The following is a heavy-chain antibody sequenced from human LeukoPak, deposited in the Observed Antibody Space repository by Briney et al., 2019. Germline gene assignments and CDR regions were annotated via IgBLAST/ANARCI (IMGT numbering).Heavy chain of an antibody. J-gene: IGHJ5*01. D-gene: IGHD3-22*01. V-gene: IGHV1-18*01. CDR2: IGSYGGDT. Sequence: GASVEVSCKATSRISWVRQAPGQGLEWMGWIGSYGGDTYYAQKFQGRVTVTTGTSTSTVYMELRSLRSDDTAVYYCARDLWNFYDDSGYYRDFDSWGQGTLVTVSS. CDR3: ARDLWNFYDDSGYYRDFDS. CDR1: TSR.